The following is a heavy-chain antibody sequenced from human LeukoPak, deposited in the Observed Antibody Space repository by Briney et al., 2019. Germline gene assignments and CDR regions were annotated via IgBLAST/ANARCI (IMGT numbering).Heavy chain of an antibody. J-gene: IGHJ4*02. D-gene: IGHD6-19*01. CDR2: IGGSSSTI. Sequence: PGGSLRLSCAASGFTFSRYNMNWVRQAPGKGLEWVSYIGGSSSTISYADSVKGRFTIYRDNSKNTLYLQMNSLRAEDTAVYYCARETAVAGLDYWGQGTLVTVSS. CDR1: GFTFSRYN. CDR3: ARETAVAGLDY. V-gene: IGHV3-48*01.